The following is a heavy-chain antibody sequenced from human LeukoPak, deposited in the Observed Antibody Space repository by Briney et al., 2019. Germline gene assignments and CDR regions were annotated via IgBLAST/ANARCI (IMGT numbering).Heavy chain of an antibody. CDR3: ARVDSNSGYYVDY. Sequence: GGSLRLSCAASGFTFSSYAMHWVRQAPGKGLEWVAVISYDGSNKYYADSVKGRFTISRDNSKNTPYLQMNSLRAEDTAVYYCARVDSNSGYYVDYWGQGTLVTVSS. J-gene: IGHJ4*02. D-gene: IGHD3-22*01. CDR2: ISYDGSNK. V-gene: IGHV3-30*01. CDR1: GFTFSSYA.